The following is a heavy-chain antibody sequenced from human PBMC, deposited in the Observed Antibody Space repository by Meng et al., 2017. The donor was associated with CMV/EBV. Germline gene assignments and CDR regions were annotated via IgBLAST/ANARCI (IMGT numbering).Heavy chain of an antibody. Sequence: GGSLRLSCAASGFTFSSYSVNWVRQAPGKGLEWVSYISSSSSTIYYADSVKGRFTISRDNAKNSLYLQMNSLRAEDTAVYYCARVGRWSIKADYYWYFDLWGRGTLVTVSS. CDR3: ARVGRWSIKADYYWYFDL. CDR2: ISSSSSTI. V-gene: IGHV3-48*04. CDR1: GFTFSSYS. D-gene: IGHD2-8*02. J-gene: IGHJ2*01.